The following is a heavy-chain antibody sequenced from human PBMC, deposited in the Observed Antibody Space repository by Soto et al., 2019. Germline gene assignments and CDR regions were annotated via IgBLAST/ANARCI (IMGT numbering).Heavy chain of an antibody. J-gene: IGHJ6*02. CDR2: INPNSGGT. Sequence: RVTCKASGYTFFTYDISWVRQAPGQGLEWMGWINPNSGGTNYAQKFQGRVTMTRDTSISTAYMELSRLRSDDTAVYYCARGGSGSGGYYYGMDVWGQGTTVTVSS. V-gene: IGHV1-2*02. D-gene: IGHD3-10*01. CDR1: GYTFFTYD. CDR3: ARGGSGSGGYYYGMDV.